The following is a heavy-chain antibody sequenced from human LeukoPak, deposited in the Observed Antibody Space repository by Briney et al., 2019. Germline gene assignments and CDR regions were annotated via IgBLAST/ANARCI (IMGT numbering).Heavy chain of an antibody. CDR1: EFTFDSYA. CDR3: AKTSVSSGWPELFDF. Sequence: SGGSLRLSCAASEFTFDSYAMNWVRQAPGKGLEWVSAISGSGANTYYANSVKGRFTISRDNSKSTLFLQMDSPRAEDTAIYYCAKTSVSSGWPELFDFWGQGTLVTVSS. CDR2: ISGSGANT. D-gene: IGHD6-19*01. J-gene: IGHJ4*02. V-gene: IGHV3-23*01.